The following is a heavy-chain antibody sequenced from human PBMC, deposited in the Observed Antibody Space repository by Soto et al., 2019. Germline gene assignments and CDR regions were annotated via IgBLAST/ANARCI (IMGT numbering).Heavy chain of an antibody. D-gene: IGHD6-13*01. J-gene: IGHJ5*02. CDR1: GDSVSNSGYY. CDR3: ARGSTWQGRDWFDP. Sequence: QRRLQESGPGLVKPSETLSLTCTVSGDSVSNSGYYWGWIRQSPGNRLEWIGSVSFSGSKYYTPSLRSRVTFSVDTSKTLISLKLRSVTAADTAVYYCARGSTWQGRDWFDPWGQGTRVPVSS. CDR2: VSFSGSK. V-gene: IGHV4-39*01.